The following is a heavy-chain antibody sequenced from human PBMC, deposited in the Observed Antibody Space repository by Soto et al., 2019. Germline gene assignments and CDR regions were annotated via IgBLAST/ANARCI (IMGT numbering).Heavy chain of an antibody. V-gene: IGHV5-51*01. CDR1: GYSFTSYW. D-gene: IGHD6-19*01. CDR2: IYPGDSDT. J-gene: IGHJ4*02. Sequence: PGESLKISCKGSGYSFTSYWIGWVRQMPGKGLEWMGIIYPGDSDTRYSPSFQGQVTISADKSISTAYLQWSSLKASDTAMYYCARQARIAVAGFYFGYWGQGTLVTVSS. CDR3: ARQARIAVAGFYFGY.